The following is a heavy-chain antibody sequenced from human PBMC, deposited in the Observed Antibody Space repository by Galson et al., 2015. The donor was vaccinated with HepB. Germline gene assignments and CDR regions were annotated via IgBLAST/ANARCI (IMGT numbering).Heavy chain of an antibody. J-gene: IGHJ2*01. Sequence: SLRLSCAASGFSFSDYYMSWIRQAPGKGLDWVSYISGSSDYTNYADSVKGRFTISRDNAKNSLYLQMYGLRADDTAVYYCARIPRLVVVTPIHATQNWYFDLWGRGTLVTVSS. CDR3: ARIPRLVVVTPIHATQNWYFDL. CDR2: ISGSSDYT. V-gene: IGHV3-11*06. D-gene: IGHD2-21*02. CDR1: GFSFSDYY.